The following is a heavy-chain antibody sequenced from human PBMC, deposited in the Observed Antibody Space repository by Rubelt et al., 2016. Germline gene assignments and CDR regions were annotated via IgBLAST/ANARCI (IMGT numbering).Heavy chain of an antibody. V-gene: IGHV3-30*04. D-gene: IGHD6-13*01. CDR3: ARDREQQLILFDY. Sequence: QVQLVESGGGVVQPGRSLRLSCAASGFTFSSYAMHWVRQAPGKGLEWVAVISYDGSNKYYADSVKGRFTISRDKSKKTLFRQMNSRRAEDTAVYYCARDREQQLILFDYWGQGTLVTVSS. J-gene: IGHJ4*02. CDR2: ISYDGSNK. CDR1: GFTFSSYA.